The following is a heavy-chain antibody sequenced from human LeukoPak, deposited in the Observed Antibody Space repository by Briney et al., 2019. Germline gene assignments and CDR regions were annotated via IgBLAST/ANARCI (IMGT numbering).Heavy chain of an antibody. CDR2: VSDTGDLR. D-gene: IGHD2-2*01. CDR3: AKDHESSTSCCYYYYYYGMDV. Sequence: PGGSLRLSCAASGFTFNTHAISWVRQAPGKGLEWVAAVSDTGDLRYSANSVKGRFAISRDNSKNTLYLQMNSLRAEDTAVYYCAKDHESSTSCCYYYYYYGMDVWGQGTTVTVSS. CDR1: GFTFNTHA. V-gene: IGHV3-23*01. J-gene: IGHJ6*02.